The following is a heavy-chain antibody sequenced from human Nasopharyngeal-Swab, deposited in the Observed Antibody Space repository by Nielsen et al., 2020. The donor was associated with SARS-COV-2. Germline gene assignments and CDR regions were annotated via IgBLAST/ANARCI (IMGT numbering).Heavy chain of an antibody. V-gene: IGHV4-31*02. CDR2: IYYSGST. J-gene: IGHJ3*02. CDR3: ARATMIVVVIGAFDI. Sequence: RQAPGKGLEWIGYIYYSGSTYYNPSLKSRVTISVDTSKNQFSLKLSSVTAADTAVYHCARATMIVVVIGAFDIWGQGTMVTVSS. D-gene: IGHD3-22*01.